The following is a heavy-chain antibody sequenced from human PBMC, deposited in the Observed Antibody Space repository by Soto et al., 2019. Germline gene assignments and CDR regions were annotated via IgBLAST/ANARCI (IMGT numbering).Heavy chain of an antibody. V-gene: IGHV4-34*01. CDR3: ARQIVGATFDY. CDR1: GGSFSGYY. CDR2: IYYSGST. Sequence: SETLSLTCAVYGGSFSGYYWTWIRQPPGKGLEWIGSIYYSGSTYYNPSLKGRVTISLDTSRNQFSLKLSSVIGADTAVYYCARQIVGATFDYWGQGALVTVSS. J-gene: IGHJ4*02. D-gene: IGHD1-26*01.